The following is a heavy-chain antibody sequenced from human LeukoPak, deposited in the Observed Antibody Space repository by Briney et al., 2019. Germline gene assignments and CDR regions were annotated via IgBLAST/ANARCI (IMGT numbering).Heavy chain of an antibody. CDR1: GFTFSKSW. V-gene: IGHV3-7*01. Sequence: GGSLRLSCAASGFTFSKSWMSWVRQAPGKGLEWVANMNEDGSEKDYVDSVKGRFTISRDSARKSLYLQMSSLRAEDTAVYYCATYSHWVAGDVWGQGTTVTVSS. J-gene: IGHJ6*02. CDR3: ATYSHWVAGDV. CDR2: MNEDGSEK. D-gene: IGHD3-16*01.